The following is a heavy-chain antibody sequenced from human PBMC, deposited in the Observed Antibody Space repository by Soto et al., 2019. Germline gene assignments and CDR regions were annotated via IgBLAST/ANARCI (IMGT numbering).Heavy chain of an antibody. V-gene: IGHV4-31*03. CDR1: GGSICSGGYY. Sequence: QVQLQESGPGLVKPSQTLSLTCTVSGGSICSGGYYWSWIRQHPGKGLEWIGYIYYSGSTYYNPSLKSRVTISVDTSKNQFSLKLSSVKAADTAVYYCARVSTIYYYGMDVWGQGTTVTVSS. CDR2: IYYSGST. D-gene: IGHD3-3*01. J-gene: IGHJ6*02. CDR3: ARVSTIYYYGMDV.